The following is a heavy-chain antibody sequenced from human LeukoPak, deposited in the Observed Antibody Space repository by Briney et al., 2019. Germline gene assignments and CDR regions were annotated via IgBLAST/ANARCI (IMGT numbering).Heavy chain of an antibody. V-gene: IGHV4-39*01. Sequence: SETLSLTCTVSGGSISSSSYYWGWIRQPPGKGPEWIGSIYYSGSTYYNPSLKSRVTISVDTSKNQFSLKLSSVTAADTAVYYCARRAVAGTFDYWGQGALVTVSS. J-gene: IGHJ4*02. D-gene: IGHD6-19*01. CDR1: GGSISSSSYY. CDR2: IYYSGST. CDR3: ARRAVAGTFDY.